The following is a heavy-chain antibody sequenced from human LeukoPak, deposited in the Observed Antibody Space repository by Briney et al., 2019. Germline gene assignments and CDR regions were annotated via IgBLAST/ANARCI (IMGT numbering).Heavy chain of an antibody. V-gene: IGHV3-23*01. CDR3: AKAEWELLGYFQH. CDR1: GFTFSSYS. D-gene: IGHD1-26*01. CDR2: ISGSGGST. J-gene: IGHJ1*01. Sequence: TGGSLRLSCAASGFTFSSYSMNWVRQAPGKGLEWVSAISGSGGSTYYADSVKGRFTISRDNSKNTLYLQMNSLRAEDTAVYYCAKAEWELLGYFQHWGQGTLVTVSS.